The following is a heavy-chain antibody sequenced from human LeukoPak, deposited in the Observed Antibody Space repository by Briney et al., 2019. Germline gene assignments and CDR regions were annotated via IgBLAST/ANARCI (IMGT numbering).Heavy chain of an antibody. V-gene: IGHV3-23*01. Sequence: PGGSLRLSCAASGFTFSSYAMSWVRQAPGKGLEWVSAISGSGGSTYYADSVKGRFTISRDNSKNTLYLQMNSLRTEDTAVYYCARSEYSGSRTEFWGQGALVTVSS. D-gene: IGHD6-13*01. CDR2: ISGSGGST. CDR3: ARSEYSGSRTEF. CDR1: GFTFSSYA. J-gene: IGHJ4*02.